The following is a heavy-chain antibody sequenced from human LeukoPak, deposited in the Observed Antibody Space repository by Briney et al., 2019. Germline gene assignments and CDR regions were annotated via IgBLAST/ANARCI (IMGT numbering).Heavy chain of an antibody. V-gene: IGHV3-66*01. CDR1: GFTVSSNY. CDR3: ARSAGRGSYSGYDLFDY. J-gene: IGHJ4*02. Sequence: GGSLRLSCAASGFTVSSNYMSWVRQAPGKGLEWVSFIYSGGSTYYADSVKGRFTISRDNSKNTLYLQMNSLRAEDTAVYYCARSAGRGSYSGYDLFDYWGQGTLVTVSS. D-gene: IGHD5-12*01. CDR2: IYSGGST.